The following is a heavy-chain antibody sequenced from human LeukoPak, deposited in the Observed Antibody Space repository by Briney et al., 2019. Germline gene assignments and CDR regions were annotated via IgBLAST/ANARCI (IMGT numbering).Heavy chain of an antibody. V-gene: IGHV1-2*02. CDR3: AAVIQWELDLGGMDAFDI. CDR2: INPNSGGT. Sequence: ASVKVSCKASGYTFTGYYMHWVRQAPGQGLEWMGWINPNSGGTNYAQKFQGRVTMTRDTSISTAYMELSRLRSDDTAVYYCAAVIQWELDLGGMDAFDIWGQGTMVTVSS. J-gene: IGHJ3*02. CDR1: GYTFTGYY. D-gene: IGHD1-26*01.